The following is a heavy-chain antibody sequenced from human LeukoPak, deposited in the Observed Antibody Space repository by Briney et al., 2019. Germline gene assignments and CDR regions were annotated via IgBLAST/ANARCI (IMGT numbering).Heavy chain of an antibody. CDR1: GGSISSSSYY. D-gene: IGHD3-22*01. CDR3: ARLLLIDYYDSTNWFDP. Sequence: SETLSLTCTVSGGSISSSSYYWGWIRQPPGKGLEWIGSIYYSGSTYYNPSLQGRVTISVDTSKSQFSLKLSSVTAADTDVYYCARLLLIDYYDSTNWFDPWGQGTLVTVSS. J-gene: IGHJ5*02. V-gene: IGHV4-39*07. CDR2: IYYSGST.